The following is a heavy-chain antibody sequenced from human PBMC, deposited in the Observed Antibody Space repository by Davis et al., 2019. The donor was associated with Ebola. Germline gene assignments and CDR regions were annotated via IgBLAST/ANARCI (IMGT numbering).Heavy chain of an antibody. CDR1: GFTFSDYY. Sequence: GESLKISCAASGFTFSDYYMTWVRQAPGKGLEWISYITSSGSYTNYADSVKGRFTMSRDNSKKSLYLQMNSLRAEDTAVYYCARVISVAAAGTADYWGQGTVVTVSS. CDR3: ARVISVAAAGTADY. V-gene: IGHV3-11*06. J-gene: IGHJ4*02. D-gene: IGHD6-13*01. CDR2: ITSSGSYT.